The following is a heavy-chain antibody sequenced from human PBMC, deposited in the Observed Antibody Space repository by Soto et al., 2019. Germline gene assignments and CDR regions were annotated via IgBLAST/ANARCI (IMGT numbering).Heavy chain of an antibody. CDR1: GFTFRSYG. D-gene: IGHD3-22*01. CDR3: ARDFSMVVVAPGY. V-gene: IGHV3-33*01. J-gene: IGHJ4*02. CDR2: IWYDGSNK. Sequence: PGGSQRLSSTASGFTFRSYGRHWVRQAPGKGLEWVGVIWYDGSNKYYADSVKGRFTIARDNSKDTLYLQMNSLRVEDTAVYHCARDFSMVVVAPGYWGQGTLVTVSS.